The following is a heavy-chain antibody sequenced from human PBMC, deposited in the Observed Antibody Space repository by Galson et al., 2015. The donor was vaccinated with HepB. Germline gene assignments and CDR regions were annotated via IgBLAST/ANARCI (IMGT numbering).Heavy chain of an antibody. CDR1: GYTFTSYA. CDR3: ASLEPELDAFDI. D-gene: IGHD1-26*01. V-gene: IGHV1-3*01. Sequence: SVKVSCKASGYTFTSYAMHWVRQAPGQRLEWMGWINAGNGNTKYSQKFQGRVTITRDTSASTAYMELSSLRSEDTAVYYCASLEPELDAFDIWGQGTMVTVSS. J-gene: IGHJ3*02. CDR2: INAGNGNT.